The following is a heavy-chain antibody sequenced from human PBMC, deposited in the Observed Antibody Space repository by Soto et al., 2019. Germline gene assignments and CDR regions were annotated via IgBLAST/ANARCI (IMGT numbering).Heavy chain of an antibody. Sequence: SETLSLTCAVSGGSISSGCYSWSWIRQPPGKGLEWIGYIYHSGSTYYNPSLKSRVTISVDRSKNQFSLKLSSVTAADTAVYYCARGTTYYYDSSGYYYGHDAFDIWGQGTMVTVSS. J-gene: IGHJ3*02. D-gene: IGHD3-22*01. CDR2: IYHSGST. CDR3: ARGTTYYYDSSGYYYGHDAFDI. V-gene: IGHV4-30-2*01. CDR1: GGSISSGCYS.